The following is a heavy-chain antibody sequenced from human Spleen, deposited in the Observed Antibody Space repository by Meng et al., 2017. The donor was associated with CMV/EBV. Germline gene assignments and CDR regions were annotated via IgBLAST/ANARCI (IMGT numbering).Heavy chain of an antibody. CDR2: ISYSGST. V-gene: IGHV4-39*01. Sequence: GSLRLSCNVSDGSISSTIFYWGWIRQPPGKGLEWIGSISYSGSTYYNPSLKSRVTISVDTSKNQFSLKLSSVTAADTAVYYCARGPERTFDYWGQGTLVTVSS. J-gene: IGHJ4*02. CDR1: DGSISSTIFY. CDR3: ARGPERTFDY.